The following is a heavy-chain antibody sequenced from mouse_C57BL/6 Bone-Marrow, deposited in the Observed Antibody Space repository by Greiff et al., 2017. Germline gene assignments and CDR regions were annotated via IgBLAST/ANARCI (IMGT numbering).Heavy chain of an antibody. CDR2: IYPRSGNT. D-gene: IGHD2-3*01. V-gene: IGHV1-81*01. Sequence: VLLVESGAELARPGASVKLSCKASGYTFTSYGISWVQQRTGQGLEWIGEIYPRSGNTYYNEKFKGKATLTADKSARTAYMELRSLTSENSEVYFCARSLEGYCDIDYWGQGTTLTVSS. J-gene: IGHJ2*01. CDR3: ARSLEGYCDIDY. CDR1: GYTFTSYG.